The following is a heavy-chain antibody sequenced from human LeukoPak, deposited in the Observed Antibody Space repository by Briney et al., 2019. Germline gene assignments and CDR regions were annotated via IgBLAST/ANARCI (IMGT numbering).Heavy chain of an antibody. V-gene: IGHV4-59*01. CDR1: GGSISSYY. CDR3: AGDDGDYYFDY. CDR2: IYYSGST. D-gene: IGHD4-17*01. J-gene: IGHJ4*02. Sequence: PSETLSLTCTVSGGSISSYYWSWIRQPPGKGLEWIGYIYYSGSTNYNPSLKSRVTISVDTSKNQFSLKLSSVTAADTAVYYCAGDDGDYYFDYWGQGTLVTVSS.